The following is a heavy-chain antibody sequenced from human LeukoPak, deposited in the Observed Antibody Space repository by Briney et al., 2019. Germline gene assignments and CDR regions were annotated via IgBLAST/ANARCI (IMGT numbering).Heavy chain of an antibody. D-gene: IGHD6-13*01. V-gene: IGHV3-7*01. CDR2: IKQDGSEK. CDR3: ARDRTTRYSSSWYEPYYYYYYGMDV. Sequence: GGSLRLSCAASGFTFSSYWMSWVRQAPGKGLEWVANIKQDGSEKYYVDSVKGRFTISRDNAKNSLYLQKNSLRAEDTAVYYCARDRTTRYSSSWYEPYYYYYYGMDVWGQGTTVTVSS. J-gene: IGHJ6*02. CDR1: GFTFSSYW.